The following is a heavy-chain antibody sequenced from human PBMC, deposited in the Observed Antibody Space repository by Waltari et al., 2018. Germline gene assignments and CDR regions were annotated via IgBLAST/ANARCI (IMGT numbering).Heavy chain of an antibody. J-gene: IGHJ4*02. CDR1: AGSISSYY. Sequence: QVQLQESGPGLVKPSEALSLTCTVSAGSISSYYCRWIRQPPGKGLEWIGYIYYSGSTNYNPSLKSRVTISVDTSKNQFSLKLSSVTAADTAVYYCASYLCNRQLVRMGPCGDFDYWGQGTLVTVSS. CDR3: ASYLCNRQLVRMGPCGDFDY. D-gene: IGHD6-13*01. CDR2: IYYSGST. V-gene: IGHV4-59*01.